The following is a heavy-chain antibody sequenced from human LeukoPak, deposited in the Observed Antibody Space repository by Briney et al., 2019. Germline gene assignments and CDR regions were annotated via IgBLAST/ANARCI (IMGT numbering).Heavy chain of an antibody. CDR2: IRYDGNNK. V-gene: IGHV3-30*02. CDR3: AKFPNYYDSSGYHYFDY. J-gene: IGHJ4*02. CDR1: GFTFSSYG. Sequence: GGSLRLSCAASGFTFSSYGMHWVRQAAGKGLEWVAFIRYDGNNKYYVDSAKRRFTISRDNSKNTLYLQMNSLRAEDTAVYYCAKFPNYYDSSGYHYFDYWGQGTLVTASS. D-gene: IGHD3-22*01.